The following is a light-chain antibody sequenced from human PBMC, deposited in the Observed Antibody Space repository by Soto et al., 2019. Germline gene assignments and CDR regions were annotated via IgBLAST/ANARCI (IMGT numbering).Light chain of an antibody. J-gene: IGLJ2*01. Sequence: QSVLTQPASVSGSPGQSITISCTGTSSDVGTYNYVSWYLQHPGKAPKLLIYEVGNRPSGVSNRFSGSKSGNTASLTISGLQAEDEADYYCSSYTSSNSVVFGGGTKVTVL. CDR3: SSYTSSNSVV. CDR1: SSDVGTYNY. V-gene: IGLV2-14*01. CDR2: EVG.